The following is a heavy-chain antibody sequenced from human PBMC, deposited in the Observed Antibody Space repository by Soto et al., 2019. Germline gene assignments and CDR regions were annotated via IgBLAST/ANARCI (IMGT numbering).Heavy chain of an antibody. CDR1: GGTFSSYA. CDR3: ARGSGGATTLLDY. Sequence: QVQLVQSGAEVKKPGSSVKVSCKASGGTFSSYAISWVRQAPGQGLEWMGGIIPIFGTASYAQKFQGRVTLSADESTRTAYMELSSLRSEDTAVYYGARGSGGATTLLDYWGQGTLVTVSS. D-gene: IGHD1-26*01. J-gene: IGHJ4*02. V-gene: IGHV1-69*12. CDR2: IIPIFGTA.